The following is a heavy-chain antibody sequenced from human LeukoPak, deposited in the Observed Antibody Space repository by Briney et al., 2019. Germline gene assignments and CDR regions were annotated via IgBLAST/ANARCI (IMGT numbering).Heavy chain of an antibody. V-gene: IGHV3-30*03. CDR3: AGTFTYQH. Sequence: TGGSLRLSCAASGFTFSSYGMHWVRQAPGKGLEWVAVISYDGSNKYYADSVKGRFTISRDNSKNTLYPQMNSLRAEDTAVYYCAGTFTYQHWGQGTLVTVSS. CDR1: GFTFSSYG. CDR2: ISYDGSNK. J-gene: IGHJ1*01.